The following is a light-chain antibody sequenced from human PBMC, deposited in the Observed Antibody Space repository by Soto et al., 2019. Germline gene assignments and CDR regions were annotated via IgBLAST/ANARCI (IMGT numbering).Light chain of an antibody. J-gene: IGLJ1*01. CDR2: EVN. V-gene: IGLV2-14*01. CDR1: SSDVGAYIY. CDR3: SSYSDSDTKV. Sequence: QSVLTQPASVSGSPGQSITISCGGTSSDVGAYIYVSWYQQYPGKAPKLIIYEVNNRPSGVSGRFSGSKSDTTAFLTISGLQAEDGADYYCSSYSDSDTKVFGTGTKVTVL.